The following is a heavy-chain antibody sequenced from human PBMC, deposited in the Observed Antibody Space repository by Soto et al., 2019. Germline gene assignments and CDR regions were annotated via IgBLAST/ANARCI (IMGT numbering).Heavy chain of an antibody. J-gene: IGHJ5*01. CDR1: GFGFTFSNYY. D-gene: IGHD2-8*01. V-gene: IGHV3-11*04. Sequence: VQLVESGGGLVRPGGSLSLSCAASGFGFTFSNYYMNWIRKSPGKGLEWVASISSSGHMTFYAPSVNGRLTISRDNWMNSLYLQMNSLTVEDTGVYFCAGTYGAADSWGPGTLVTVSS. CDR3: AGTYGAADS. CDR2: ISSSGHMT.